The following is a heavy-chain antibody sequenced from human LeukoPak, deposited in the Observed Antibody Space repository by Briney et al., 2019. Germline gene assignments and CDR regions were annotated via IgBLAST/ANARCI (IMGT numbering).Heavy chain of an antibody. D-gene: IGHD5-24*01. CDR2: IYATGST. CDR3: ARLTRDGYNAYFDY. J-gene: IGHJ4*02. Sequence: SETLSLTCTVSGASISSYYWSWIRQPAGKGLEWIGRIYATGSTNYNPSLESRVTISVDTSKSQFSLKLTSVTAADTAVYYCARLTRDGYNAYFDYWGQGTLVTVSS. V-gene: IGHV4-4*07. CDR1: GASISSYY.